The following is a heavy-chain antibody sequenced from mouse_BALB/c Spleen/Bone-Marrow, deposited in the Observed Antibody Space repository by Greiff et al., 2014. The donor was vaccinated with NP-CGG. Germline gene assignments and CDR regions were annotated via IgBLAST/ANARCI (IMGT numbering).Heavy chain of an antibody. D-gene: IGHD2-1*01. CDR3: ARDRAYGNWYFDV. V-gene: IGHV2-9*02. J-gene: IGHJ1*01. CDR1: GFSLKNYG. CDR2: IGTGRGT. Sequence: VQLVESGPGLVAPSQSLSTTCSVSGFSLKNYGVHWVRQPPGKGLEWLGVIGTGRGTNYNSALMARLSISKGNSKSQVFLKMNSLQTDDTAMYYCARDRAYGNWYFDVWGAGTTVTVSS.